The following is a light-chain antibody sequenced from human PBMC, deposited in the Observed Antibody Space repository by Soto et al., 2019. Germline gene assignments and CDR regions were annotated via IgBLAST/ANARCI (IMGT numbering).Light chain of an antibody. CDR2: DAS. CDR1: QTIGTY. V-gene: IGKV1-39*01. CDR3: QQSYSTPLT. J-gene: IGKJ4*01. Sequence: IEVTQSPSSLAASLGDRITITCRASQTIGTYVNWYRQKSGAAPELLLYDASTLQSGAPSRFRGGASGTDFTLTISSLQLDDFATYYCQQSYSTPLTFGGGTKVDI.